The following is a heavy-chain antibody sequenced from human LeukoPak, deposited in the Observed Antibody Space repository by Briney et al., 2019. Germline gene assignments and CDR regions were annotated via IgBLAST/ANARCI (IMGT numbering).Heavy chain of an antibody. J-gene: IGHJ3*02. D-gene: IGHD2-2*01. CDR1: GGSISSYY. CDR3: ARHTLGYCSRTSCYVRFDAFDI. V-gene: IGHV4-59*01. CDR2: IYYSGST. Sequence: SEALSLTCTVSGGSISSYYWSWIRQPPGEGLEWIGYIYYSGSTNYYPSLKSRVTISVDTSKNQFSLKLSSVTAADTAVYYCARHTLGYCSRTSCYVRFDAFDIWGQGTMVTVSS.